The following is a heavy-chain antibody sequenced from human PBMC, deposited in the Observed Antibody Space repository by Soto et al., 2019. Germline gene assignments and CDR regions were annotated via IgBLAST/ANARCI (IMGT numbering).Heavy chain of an antibody. V-gene: IGHV3-30*18. CDR3: AKALYTSNWYFFDY. CDR2: ISYDGSSK. Sequence: GGSLRLSCIASGFTFSSYAMHWVRQAPGKGLEWVAVISYDGSSKYYADSVKGRFTISRDNSKNTLYLQMNSLRAEDTAVYYCAKALYTSNWYFFDYWGQGTLVTVSS. J-gene: IGHJ4*02. CDR1: GFTFSSYA. D-gene: IGHD6-13*01.